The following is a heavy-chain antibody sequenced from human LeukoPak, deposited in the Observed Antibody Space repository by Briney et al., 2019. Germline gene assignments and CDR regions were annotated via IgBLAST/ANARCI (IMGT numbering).Heavy chain of an antibody. CDR3: ARHVYDYVWGSYRLPDY. CDR1: GGSISSSSYY. V-gene: IGHV4-39*01. Sequence: SETLSLTCTVSGGSISSSSYYWGWIRQPPGKGLEWIGSIYYSGSTYYNPSLKSRVTISVDTSKNQFSLKLSSVTAADTAVYYCARHVYDYVWGSYRLPDYWGQGTLVTVSS. CDR2: IYYSGST. J-gene: IGHJ4*02. D-gene: IGHD3-16*02.